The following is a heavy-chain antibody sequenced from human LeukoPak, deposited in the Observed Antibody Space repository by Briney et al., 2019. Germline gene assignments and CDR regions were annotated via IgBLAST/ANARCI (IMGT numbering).Heavy chain of an antibody. CDR1: GGSISSSSYY. Sequence: PSETLSLTCTVSGGSISSSSYYWGWIRQPPGKGLEGIGSIYYSGSTYYNPSLKSRVTISVDTSKNQFSLKLSSVTAADTAVYYCARLPRGYSSSLLSWGQGTLVTVSS. D-gene: IGHD6-13*01. V-gene: IGHV4-39*01. CDR3: ARLPRGYSSSLLS. J-gene: IGHJ4*02. CDR2: IYYSGST.